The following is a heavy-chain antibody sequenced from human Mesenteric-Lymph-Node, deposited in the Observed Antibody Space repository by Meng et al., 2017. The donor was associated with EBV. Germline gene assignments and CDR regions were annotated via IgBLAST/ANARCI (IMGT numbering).Heavy chain of an antibody. D-gene: IGHD1-26*01. CDR3: ARDHSGSYVDY. J-gene: IGHJ4*02. Sequence: QVQLVQSGADMKKPGASGTVSCKASGYTFTSYGISWVRQAPGQGLEWMGWISPYNGNTNYAQKFQGRVSMTTDTSTSTADMELRSLRSDDTAVYYCARDHSGSYVDYWGQGTLVTVSS. CDR1: GYTFTSYG. V-gene: IGHV1-18*04. CDR2: ISPYNGNT.